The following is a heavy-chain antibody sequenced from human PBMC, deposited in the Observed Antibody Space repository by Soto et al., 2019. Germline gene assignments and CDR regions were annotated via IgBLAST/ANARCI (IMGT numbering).Heavy chain of an antibody. Sequence: QVQLVQSGAEVKKPGASVKVSCKASGYTFTSYDINWVRQATGQGPVWMGWMNPDSGNTGYVQKFRGRVTMTRDTSVSTAYMELNGLRSDDTAVYFCARSRGGTGVHFDYWGQGTLVTVSS. V-gene: IGHV1-8*01. CDR3: ARSRGGTGVHFDY. D-gene: IGHD7-27*01. J-gene: IGHJ4*02. CDR2: MNPDSGNT. CDR1: GYTFTSYD.